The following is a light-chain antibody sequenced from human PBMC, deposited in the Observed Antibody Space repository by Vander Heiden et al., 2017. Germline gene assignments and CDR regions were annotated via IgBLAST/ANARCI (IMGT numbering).Light chain of an antibody. CDR3: QQYQNLPPYT. CDR2: DAS. J-gene: IGKJ2*01. V-gene: IGKV1-33*01. CDR1: QDISSY. Sequence: DIQMTQSPSSLSASIGDRVTITYQASQDISSYLNWYQQKSGKAPKLLIYDASTLDTGVPSRFSGSGSGTDFSFTISSLQAEDIATYYCQQYQNLPPYTFGQGTKVEIQ.